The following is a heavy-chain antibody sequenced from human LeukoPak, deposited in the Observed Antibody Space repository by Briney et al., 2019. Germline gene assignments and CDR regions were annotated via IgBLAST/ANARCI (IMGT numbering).Heavy chain of an antibody. Sequence: GGSLRLSCATSGFTSSSYSMNWVRQAPGKGLEWVSYIYSNGGTTYYADSVKGRFTISADNAKNSLYLQMNSLRAEDTAVYYCARDLLYAFDIWGQGTMVTVSS. J-gene: IGHJ3*02. CDR2: IYSNGGTT. V-gene: IGHV3-48*01. CDR3: ARDLLYAFDI. CDR1: GFTSSSYS.